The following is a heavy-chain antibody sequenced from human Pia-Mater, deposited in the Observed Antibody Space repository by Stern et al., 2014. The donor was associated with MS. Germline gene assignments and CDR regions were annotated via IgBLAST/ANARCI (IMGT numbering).Heavy chain of an antibody. CDR3: AAEPMYYSDSVGAFDI. D-gene: IGHD3-22*01. V-gene: IGHV1-58*01. Sequence: VQLVQSGPEGKKPGTSVKVSCKASGFTFTSSAEQWVRQARGQSLEWIGWVVVGSGNTTYAQKFQERVTITRDMSTSTAYMELSSLRSEDTTVYYCAAEPMYYSDSVGAFDIWGQGTMVTVSS. CDR2: VVVGSGNT. CDR1: GFTFTSSA. J-gene: IGHJ3*02.